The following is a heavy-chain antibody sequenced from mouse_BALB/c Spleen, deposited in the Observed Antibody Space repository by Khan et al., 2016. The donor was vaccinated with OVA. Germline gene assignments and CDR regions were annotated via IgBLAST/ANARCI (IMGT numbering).Heavy chain of an antibody. CDR2: IWSGGST. Sequence: VELVESGPGLVQPSQSLSITCTVSGFSLTSYGVHWVRQSPGKGLEWLGVIWSGGSTDYNAAFISRLSISKDNSKSQVFFTMNSLQANDTSIYYCARIFKGTADYAMDYWGQGTSVTVSS. D-gene: IGHD3-3*01. CDR1: GFSLTSYG. J-gene: IGHJ4*01. V-gene: IGHV2-2*02. CDR3: ARIFKGTADYAMDY.